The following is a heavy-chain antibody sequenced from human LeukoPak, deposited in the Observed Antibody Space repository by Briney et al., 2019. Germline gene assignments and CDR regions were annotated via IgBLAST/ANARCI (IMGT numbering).Heavy chain of an antibody. CDR2: IYYSGST. V-gene: IGHV4-59*01. Sequence: RSETLSLTCTVSGGSISSYYWSWIRQPPGKGLEWIGYIYYSGSTNYNPSLKSRVTISADTSKNQFSLKLSSVTAADTAVYYCARELDYYYMDVWGKGTTVTVSS. CDR1: GGSISSYY. CDR3: ARELDYYYMDV. J-gene: IGHJ6*03.